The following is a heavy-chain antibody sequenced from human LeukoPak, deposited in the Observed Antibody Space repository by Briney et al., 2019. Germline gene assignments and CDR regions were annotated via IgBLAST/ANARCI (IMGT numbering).Heavy chain of an antibody. CDR2: ISGSGGST. J-gene: IGHJ4*02. V-gene: IGHV3-23*01. CDR3: AKDRPALFSVMVRGVMKFDY. D-gene: IGHD3-10*01. CDR1: GFTFSSYA. Sequence: PGGSLRLSCAASGFTFSSYAMSWVRQAPGKGLEWVSAISGSGGSTYYADSVKGRFPISRDNSKNTLYLQMNSLRADDTAVYYCAKDRPALFSVMVRGVMKFDYWGQGTLVTVSS.